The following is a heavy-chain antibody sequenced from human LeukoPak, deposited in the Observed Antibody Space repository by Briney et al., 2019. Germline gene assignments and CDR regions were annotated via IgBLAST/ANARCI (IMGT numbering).Heavy chain of an antibody. CDR3: AKDMYSSGWYGFYYYYMDV. D-gene: IGHD6-19*01. CDR2: ISGSGGST. V-gene: IGHV3-23*01. J-gene: IGHJ6*03. Sequence: GGSLRLSCAASGFTFSSYEMNWVRQAPGKGLEWVSAISGSGGSTYYADSVKGRFTISRDNSKNTLYLQMNSLRAEDTAVYYCAKDMYSSGWYGFYYYYMDVWGKGTTVTVSS. CDR1: GFTFSSYE.